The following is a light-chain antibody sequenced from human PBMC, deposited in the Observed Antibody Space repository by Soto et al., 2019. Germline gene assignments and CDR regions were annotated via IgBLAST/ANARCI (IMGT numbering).Light chain of an antibody. CDR2: DAS. Sequence: EIVLTQSPATLSLSPGERATLSCRASQSVSSYLAWYQQKPGQAPRLLVYDASNRATGIPARFSGSGSGTDFTLTISGLETEDFAVYYCQQRSNWPRTFGQGTRWIS. CDR3: QQRSNWPRT. CDR1: QSVSSY. V-gene: IGKV3-11*01. J-gene: IGKJ1*01.